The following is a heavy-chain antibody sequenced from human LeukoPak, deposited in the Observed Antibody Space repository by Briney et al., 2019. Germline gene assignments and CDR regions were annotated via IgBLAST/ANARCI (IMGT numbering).Heavy chain of an antibody. CDR2: ISWNSGII. CDR1: GFTFDDYA. V-gene: IGHV3-9*01. CDR3: AKDITHDTVMFSFAS. D-gene: IGHD5-18*01. Sequence: GRSLRLSCAASGFTFDDYAMHWVRQTPRKGLEWVSGISWNSGIIGYADSVKGRFTISRDNARNSLYLQMNSLRAEDTALYYCAKDITHDTVMFSFASWGQGTLVTVSS. J-gene: IGHJ4*02.